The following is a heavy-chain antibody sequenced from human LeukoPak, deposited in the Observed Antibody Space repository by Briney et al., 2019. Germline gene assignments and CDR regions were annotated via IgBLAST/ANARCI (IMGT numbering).Heavy chain of an antibody. J-gene: IGHJ4*02. CDR3: AKDRGYSYGLGY. Sequence: GRSLRLSCAASGFTFSSYGMHWVRQAPGEGLEWVAVISYDGSNKYYADSVKGRLTISRDNSKNTLYLQMNSLRAEDTAVYYCAKDRGYSYGLGYWGQGTLVTVSS. CDR2: ISYDGSNK. V-gene: IGHV3-30*18. D-gene: IGHD5-18*01. CDR1: GFTFSSYG.